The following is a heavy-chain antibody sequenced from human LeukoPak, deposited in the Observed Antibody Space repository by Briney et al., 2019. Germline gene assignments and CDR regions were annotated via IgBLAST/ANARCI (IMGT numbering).Heavy chain of an antibody. CDR3: ARDVGYCSSTSCYVLDY. V-gene: IGHV1-69*04. Sequence: SVKVSCKASGYTFTGYYMHWVRQAPGQGLEWMGRIIPILGIANYAQKFQGRVTITADKPTSTAYMELSSLRSEDTAVYYCARDVGYCSSTSCYVLDYWGQGTLVTVSS. J-gene: IGHJ4*02. D-gene: IGHD2-2*01. CDR2: IIPILGIA. CDR1: GYTFTGYY.